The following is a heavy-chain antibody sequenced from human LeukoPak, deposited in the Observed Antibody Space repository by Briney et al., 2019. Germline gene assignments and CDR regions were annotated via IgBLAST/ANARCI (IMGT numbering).Heavy chain of an antibody. CDR3: GREDCNNVRCYGASDA. CDR2: IWYDGSNK. CDR1: GFTFSSYG. D-gene: IGHD2-2*01. V-gene: IGHV3-33*01. J-gene: IGHJ5*02. Sequence: GGSLRLSCAASGFTFSSYGMHWVRQAPGKGLEWVAVIWYDGSNKYYADSVKGRFTISRDNSKNTLYLQMNSLRAEDTAVYYCGREDCNNVRCYGASDAWGQGTLVTVSS.